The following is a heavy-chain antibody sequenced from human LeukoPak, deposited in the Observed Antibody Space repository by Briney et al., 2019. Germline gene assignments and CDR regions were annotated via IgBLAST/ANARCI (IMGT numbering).Heavy chain of an antibody. Sequence: SVKVSCKASGGTFSSYAISWVRQAPGQGLEWMGGIIPIFGTANYAQKFQGRVTITTDESTSTAYMELSSRRSEDTAVYYCARATIAVAGTRYFDYWGQGTLVTVSS. CDR2: IIPIFGTA. J-gene: IGHJ4*02. CDR1: GGTFSSYA. CDR3: ARATIAVAGTRYFDY. D-gene: IGHD6-19*01. V-gene: IGHV1-69*05.